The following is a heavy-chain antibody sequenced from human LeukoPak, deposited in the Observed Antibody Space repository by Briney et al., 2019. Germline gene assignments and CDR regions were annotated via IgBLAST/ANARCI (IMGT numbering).Heavy chain of an antibody. V-gene: IGHV4-30-2*01. D-gene: IGHD3-10*01. J-gene: IGHJ3*02. CDR1: GGSISSGGYS. CDR2: IYHSGST. CDR3: ASSMVRGVIIYSRGAFDI. Sequence: SETLSLTCAVTGGSISSGGYSWSWIRQPPGKGLEWIGYIYHSGSTYYNPSLKSRVTISVDRSKNQFSLKLSSVTAADTAVYYCASSMVRGVIIYSRGAFDIWGQGTMVTVSS.